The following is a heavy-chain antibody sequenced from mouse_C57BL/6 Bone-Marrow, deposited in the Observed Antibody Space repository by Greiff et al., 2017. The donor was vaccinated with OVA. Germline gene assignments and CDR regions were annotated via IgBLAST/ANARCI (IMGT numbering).Heavy chain of an antibody. CDR2: SRNKANDYTT. Sequence: EVKLMESGGGLVQSGRSLRLSCATSGFTFSDFYMEWVRQAPGKGLEWIAASRNKANDYTTEYSASVKGRFIVSRDNSQSILYLQMNALRAEDTAIYYCARDSLGLDYWGQGTTLTVSS. V-gene: IGHV7-1*01. J-gene: IGHJ2*01. CDR1: GFTFSDFY. D-gene: IGHD4-1*01. CDR3: ARDSLGLDY.